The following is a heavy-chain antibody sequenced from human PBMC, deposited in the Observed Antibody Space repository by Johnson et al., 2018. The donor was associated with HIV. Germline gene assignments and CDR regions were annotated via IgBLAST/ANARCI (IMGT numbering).Heavy chain of an antibody. CDR1: GFTFSSYG. CDR2: ISYDGSNK. D-gene: IGHD2-2*01. J-gene: IGHJ3*02. Sequence: QVQLVESGGGVVQPGGSLRLSCAASGFTFSSYGMHWVRQAPGKGLEWVAVISYDGSNKYYADSVKGRFTISRDNSKNTLYLQMNSLRPEDTALYYCAKGGYSSSWYLWDTFNMWGQGTMVTVSS. V-gene: IGHV3-30*19. CDR3: AKGGYSSSWYLWDTFNM.